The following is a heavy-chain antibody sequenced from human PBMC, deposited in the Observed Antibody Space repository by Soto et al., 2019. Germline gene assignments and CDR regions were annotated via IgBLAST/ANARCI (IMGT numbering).Heavy chain of an antibody. J-gene: IGHJ6*02. CDR1: GYTFTGYY. CDR2: INPNSGGT. V-gene: IGHV1-2*04. CDR3: ARGAIGVVVAGYGMDV. D-gene: IGHD2-15*01. Sequence: ASVKVSCKASGYTFTGYYMHWVRQAPGQGLEWMGWINPNSGGTNYAQKFQGWVTMTRDTSISTAYMELSRLRSDDTAVYYCARGAIGVVVAGYGMDVWGQRTTVTVSS.